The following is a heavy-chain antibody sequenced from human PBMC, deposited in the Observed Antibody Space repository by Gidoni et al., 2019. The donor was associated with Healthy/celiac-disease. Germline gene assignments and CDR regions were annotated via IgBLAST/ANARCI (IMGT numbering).Heavy chain of an antibody. J-gene: IGHJ6*02. V-gene: IGHV4-61*02. CDR2: IYTSGST. CDR3: ARADVDIVATINPSGMDV. Sequence: QVQLRESGPGLVKPSQTLSLTCTVSGGSISSGSYYWSWIRQPAGKGLEWIGRIYTSGSTNYNPSLKSRVTISVDTSKNQFSLKLSSVTAADTAVYYCARADVDIVATINPSGMDVWGQGTTVTVSS. D-gene: IGHD5-12*01. CDR1: GGSISSGSYY.